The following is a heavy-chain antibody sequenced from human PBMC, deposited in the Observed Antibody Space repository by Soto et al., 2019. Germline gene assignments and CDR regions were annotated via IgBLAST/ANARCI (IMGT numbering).Heavy chain of an antibody. Sequence: QVQLVESGGGVVQPGTSLRLSCVASGFTFSKFDMHWIRQTPDKRLQWVAFIAYDGINKYYTGSVKGRFTVSRDNSKSTVSLQRNNLGLEDTATYFCARGDQYDILLRYYAMDVWGLGNTVTIAS. CDR1: GFTFSKFD. J-gene: IGHJ6*02. CDR2: IAYDGINK. CDR3: ARGDQYDILLRYYAMDV. D-gene: IGHD2-15*01. V-gene: IGHV3-30-3*01.